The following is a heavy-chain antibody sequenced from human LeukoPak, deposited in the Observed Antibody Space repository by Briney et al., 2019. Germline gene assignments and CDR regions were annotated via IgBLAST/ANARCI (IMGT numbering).Heavy chain of an antibody. CDR1: GFRFSNFW. Sequence: ASLRLSCEASGFRFSNFWMSWVRQAAGKGLDWVATIKQDGSEKPVDSVKSRFTISRDNAKRSLFPQMDSLRGEDTAVYCCARAAEISALDNWGQGTLVTVSS. J-gene: IGHJ4*02. D-gene: IGHD6-13*01. CDR2: IKQDGSE. CDR3: ARAAEISALDN. V-gene: IGHV3-7*05.